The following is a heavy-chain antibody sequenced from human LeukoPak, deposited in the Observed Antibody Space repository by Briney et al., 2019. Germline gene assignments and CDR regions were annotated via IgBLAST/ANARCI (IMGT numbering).Heavy chain of an antibody. Sequence: PGGSLRLSCAASGFTFSDYYMSWIRQAPGKGLEWVSYISSSGSTIYYADSVKGRFTISRDNAKNSLYLQMNSLRAEDTAVYYCARELYYGSGRTTFDHWGQGTLVTVSS. CDR1: GFTFSDYY. J-gene: IGHJ4*02. CDR2: ISSSGSTI. D-gene: IGHD3-10*01. V-gene: IGHV3-11*01. CDR3: ARELYYGSGRTTFDH.